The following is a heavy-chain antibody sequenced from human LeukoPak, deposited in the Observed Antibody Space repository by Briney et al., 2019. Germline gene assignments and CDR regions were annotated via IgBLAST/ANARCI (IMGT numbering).Heavy chain of an antibody. Sequence: GGSLRLSCAASGFTFSSYAMRWVGQAPGKGLKWVSAISGSGGSTYYADSVRGRFTISRDNSKNTLYLQMNSLRAEDTAVYYCAKGVYYYDSSGYYYTYYFDYWGQGTLVTVSS. CDR1: GFTFSSYA. V-gene: IGHV3-23*01. CDR3: AKGVYYYDSSGYYYTYYFDY. CDR2: ISGSGGST. D-gene: IGHD3-22*01. J-gene: IGHJ4*02.